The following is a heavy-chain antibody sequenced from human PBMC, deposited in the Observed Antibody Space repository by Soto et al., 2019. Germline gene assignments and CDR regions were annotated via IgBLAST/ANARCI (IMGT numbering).Heavy chain of an antibody. CDR3: ARSALGYCSSTSCPFFDY. Sequence: SETLSLTCTVSGGSISSYYWSWIRQPPGKGLEWIGYIYYSGSTNYNPSLKSRVTISVDTSKNQFSLKLSSVTAADTAVYYCARSALGYCSSTSCPFFDYWGQGTLVTVSS. J-gene: IGHJ4*02. D-gene: IGHD2-2*01. V-gene: IGHV4-59*01. CDR1: GGSISSYY. CDR2: IYYSGST.